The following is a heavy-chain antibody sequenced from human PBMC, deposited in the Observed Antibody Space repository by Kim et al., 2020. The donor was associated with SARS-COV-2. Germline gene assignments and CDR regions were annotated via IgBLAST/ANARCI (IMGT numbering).Heavy chain of an antibody. CDR3: AKGWRYYDSSGQNWFDP. J-gene: IGHJ5*02. D-gene: IGHD3-22*01. Sequence: GGSLRLSCAASGFTFSNYAMNWVRQAPGKGLEWVSGISGSGGSTHYAESVKGRFTISRDNSKNTLYLQMNSLRAEDTAIYYCAKGWRYYDSSGQNWFDP. CDR1: GFTFSNYA. V-gene: IGHV3-23*01. CDR2: ISGSGGST.